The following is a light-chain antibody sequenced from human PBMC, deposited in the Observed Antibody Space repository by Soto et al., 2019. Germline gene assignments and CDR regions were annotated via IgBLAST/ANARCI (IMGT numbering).Light chain of an antibody. Sequence: EIVFTQSPATLSSFPGDRSTLSCLASQYINTRLAWYQHRPCQSLSLLIYQTHIRAACITARFSASGSGTDFTLTISDVQPEDFAVYYCQQYGSSPWTFGLGTQVEI. CDR3: QQYGSSPWT. CDR1: QYINTR. V-gene: IGKV3D-20*01. J-gene: IGKJ1*01. CDR2: QTH.